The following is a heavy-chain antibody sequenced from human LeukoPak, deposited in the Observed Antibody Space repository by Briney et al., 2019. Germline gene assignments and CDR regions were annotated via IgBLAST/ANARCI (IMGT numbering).Heavy chain of an antibody. CDR2: ISGSGRYM. Sequence: GGSLRLSCATSGFTFSTYSMNWVRQAPGKGLEWVSSISGSGRYMYYADSAKGRFTISRDNTKNSLFLRMNSLRAEDTAVYYCARDREGYYGSGSYSRTYNWFDPWGQGTLVTVSS. CDR1: GFTFSTYS. D-gene: IGHD3-10*01. J-gene: IGHJ5*02. CDR3: ARDREGYYGSGSYSRTYNWFDP. V-gene: IGHV3-21*01.